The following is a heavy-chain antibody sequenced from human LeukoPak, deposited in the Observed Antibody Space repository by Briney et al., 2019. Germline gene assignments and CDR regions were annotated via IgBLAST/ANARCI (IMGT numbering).Heavy chain of an antibody. V-gene: IGHV3-21*01. J-gene: IGHJ3*02. CDR1: GFTFSSYS. CDR2: ISSSSSYI. D-gene: IGHD3-22*01. CDR3: ARGSTYYYDSSGYYPDAFDI. Sequence: GSLRLSCAASGFTFSSYSMNWVGQAPGKGLEWVSSISSSSSYIYYADSVKGRFTISRDKAKNSLYLQMNSLRAEDTAVYYCARGSTYYYDSSGYYPDAFDIWGQGTMVTVSS.